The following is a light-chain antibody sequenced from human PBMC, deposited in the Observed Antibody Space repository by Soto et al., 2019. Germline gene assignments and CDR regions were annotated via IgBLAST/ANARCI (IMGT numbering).Light chain of an antibody. CDR3: KSYAGSTPVV. V-gene: IGLV2-8*01. CDR1: SSDVGGYNY. Sequence: QPVLTQPPSASGSPGQSVTLSCTGTSSDVGGYNYVSWYQQHPGKAPKLIIYEVNKRPSGVPDRFSGSKSGNTASLTVSGLQAEDEAEYHCKSYAGSTPVVFGGGTKVTVL. CDR2: EVN. J-gene: IGLJ2*01.